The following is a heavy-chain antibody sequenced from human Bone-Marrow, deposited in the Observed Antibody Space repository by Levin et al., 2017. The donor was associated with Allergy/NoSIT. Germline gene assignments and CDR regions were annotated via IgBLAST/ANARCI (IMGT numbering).Heavy chain of an antibody. V-gene: IGHV4-4*02. D-gene: IGHD2-15*01. CDR2: IYHSGST. CDR1: GGSISSSNW. J-gene: IGHJ5*02. CDR3: ARGPYCSGGSCYSGEQKLDP. Sequence: SETLSLTCAVSGGSISSSNWWSWVRQPPGKGLEWIGEIYHSGSTNYNPSLKSRVTISVDKSKNQFSLKLSSVTAADTAVYYCARGPYCSGGSCYSGEQKLDPWGQGTLVTVSS.